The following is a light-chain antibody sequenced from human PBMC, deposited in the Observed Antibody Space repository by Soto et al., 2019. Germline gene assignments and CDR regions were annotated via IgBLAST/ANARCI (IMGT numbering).Light chain of an antibody. CDR1: HGIRND. Sequence: IQVSHSPASLSASDGDRVTLTCRASHGIRNDLNWYQQKLGKAPQLLIYGASTLESGVPSRFSGSGSETEFSLTIRALQPEDFATYYCQQLSRYPLTFGGGTKVDIK. V-gene: IGKV1-17*01. CDR2: GAS. CDR3: QQLSRYPLT. J-gene: IGKJ4*01.